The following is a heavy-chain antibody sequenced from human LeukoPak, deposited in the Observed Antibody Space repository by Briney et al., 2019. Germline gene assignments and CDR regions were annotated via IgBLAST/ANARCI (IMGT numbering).Heavy chain of an antibody. V-gene: IGHV4-59*01. Sequence: PSETLSLTCTVSGGSISSYYWSWIRQPPGKGLEWIGYIYYSGSTNYSPSLKSRVTISVDTSKNQFSLKLSSVTAADTAVYYCARGRGDPFFDYWGQGTLVTVSS. J-gene: IGHJ4*02. D-gene: IGHD2-21*02. CDR1: GGSISSYY. CDR2: IYYSGST. CDR3: ARGRGDPFFDY.